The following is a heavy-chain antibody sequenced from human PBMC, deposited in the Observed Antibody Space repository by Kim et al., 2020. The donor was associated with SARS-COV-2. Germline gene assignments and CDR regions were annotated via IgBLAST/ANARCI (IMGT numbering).Heavy chain of an antibody. D-gene: IGHD5-18*01. CDR3: ARAPSGYSYGHEGMDV. J-gene: IGHJ6*02. Sequence: GGSLRLSCAASGFTFSSYGMHWVRQAPGKGLEWVAVIWYDGSNKYYADSVKGRFTISRDNSKNTLYLQMNSLRAEDTAVYYCARAPSGYSYGHEGMDVWGQDTTVFVSS. CDR2: IWYDGSNK. V-gene: IGHV3-33*01. CDR1: GFTFSSYG.